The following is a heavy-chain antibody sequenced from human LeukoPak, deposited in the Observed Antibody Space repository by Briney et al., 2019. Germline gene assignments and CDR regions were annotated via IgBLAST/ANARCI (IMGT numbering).Heavy chain of an antibody. CDR1: GFTFSNAW. D-gene: IGHD3-22*01. CDR3: TTNPYDRSGYHI. V-gene: IGHV3-15*01. J-gene: IGHJ3*02. Sequence: GGSLRLSCAASGFTFSNAWMSWVRQALGEGLEWVGRIKSNTDGGTTDYAAPVKGRFTISRDDSKNTLYLQMNNLKTEDTAVYYCTTNPYDRSGYHIWGQGTMVSVSS. CDR2: IKSNTDGGTT.